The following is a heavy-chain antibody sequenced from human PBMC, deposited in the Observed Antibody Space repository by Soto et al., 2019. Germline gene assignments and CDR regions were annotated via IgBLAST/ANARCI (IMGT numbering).Heavy chain of an antibody. D-gene: IGHD3-22*01. CDR3: ARVDDYYDSSGYYY. Sequence: ASVKVSCKASGYTFTSYVITWVRQAPGQGLEWMGWISAYNGNTNYAQKLQGRVTMTTDTSTSTAYMELRSLRSDDTAVYYCARVDDYYDSSGYYYWGQGTQVTVSS. V-gene: IGHV1-18*01. J-gene: IGHJ4*02. CDR2: ISAYNGNT. CDR1: GYTFTSYV.